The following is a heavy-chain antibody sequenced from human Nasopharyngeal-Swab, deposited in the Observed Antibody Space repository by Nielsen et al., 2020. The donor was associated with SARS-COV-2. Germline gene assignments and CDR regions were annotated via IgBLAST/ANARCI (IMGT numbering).Heavy chain of an antibody. V-gene: IGHV3-21*01. Sequence: WIRQPPGKGLEWVSSISSSSSYIYYADSVKGRFTISRDNAKNSLYLQMNSLRAENTAVYYCARGSLGGQWLVRSGWDLDYWGQGTLVTVSS. CDR3: ARGSLGGQWLVRSGWDLDY. D-gene: IGHD6-19*01. CDR2: ISSSSSYI. J-gene: IGHJ4*02.